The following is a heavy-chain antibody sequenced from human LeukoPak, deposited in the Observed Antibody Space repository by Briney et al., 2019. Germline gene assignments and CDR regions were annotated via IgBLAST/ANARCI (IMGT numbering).Heavy chain of an antibody. V-gene: IGHV3-23*01. CDR1: GFTFTSYA. CDR3: AKDIAAAGSSYFDY. D-gene: IGHD6-13*01. CDR2: IRGSGGST. Sequence: GGSLRLSCAASGFTFTSYAMSWVRQAPGRGLEWVSSIRGSGGSTYYADSVKGRFTISRDNSRNTLYLQMNSLRAEDTAVYYCAKDIAAAGSSYFDYWGQGTLVTVSS. J-gene: IGHJ4*02.